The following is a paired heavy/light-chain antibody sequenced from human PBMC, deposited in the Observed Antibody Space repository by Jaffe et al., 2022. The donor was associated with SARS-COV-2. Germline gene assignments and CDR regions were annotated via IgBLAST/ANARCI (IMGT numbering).Light chain of an antibody. V-gene: IGKV1-16*02. CDR1: QDINSC. CDR2: AVS. CDR3: QQYHDYPFT. Sequence: DIQMTQSPSSLSASVGDRVTITCRASQDINSCLAWFQQKPGKAPKSLIYAVSSLQSGVPSKFSGSGSGTDFTLTISSLQPEDFATYYCQQYHDYPFTFGPGTKVDIK. J-gene: IGKJ3*01.
Heavy chain of an antibody. CDR2: IYWDGDK. J-gene: IGHJ4*02. V-gene: IGHV2-5*02. D-gene: IGHD6-13*01. CDR1: GFSLSTSGVG. CDR3: ARTATKAAAGRHYRYFSY. Sequence: QITLKESGPTLVKPTQTLTLTCSFSGFSLSTSGVGVGWVRQPPGKAVEWLALIYWDGDKRYSPSLRTRLTITKDTSRNEVVLTMTNMDPVDTATYYCARTATKAAAGRHYRYFSYWGQGALVTVSS.